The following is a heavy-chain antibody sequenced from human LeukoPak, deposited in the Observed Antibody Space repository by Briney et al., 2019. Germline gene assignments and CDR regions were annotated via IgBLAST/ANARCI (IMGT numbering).Heavy chain of an antibody. Sequence: GSLRLSCAASGFTFSSYAMHWVRQAPGKGLEWVAVISYDGSNKYYADSVKGRFTISRDNSKNTLYLQMNSLRAEDTAVYYCARELKYSSSMVPDYWGQGTLVTVSS. CDR2: ISYDGSNK. D-gene: IGHD6-6*01. V-gene: IGHV3-30-3*01. CDR3: ARELKYSSSMVPDY. J-gene: IGHJ4*02. CDR1: GFTFSSYA.